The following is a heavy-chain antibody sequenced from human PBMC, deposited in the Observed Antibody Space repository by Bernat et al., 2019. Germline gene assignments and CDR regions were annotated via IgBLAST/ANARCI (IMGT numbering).Heavy chain of an antibody. CDR2: IYHHGGST. CDR1: GDPIGSSDW. V-gene: IGHV4-4*02. Sequence: QVQLQESGPGLVKPSETLSLTCAVSGDPIGSSDWWSWVRQPPGKGLEWIGEIYHHGGSTNYNPSLKSRLTISVDKSKNQFSLNLSSVTAADTAVYYCVRHGSGPYFFDYWGQGTLVTVSS. J-gene: IGHJ4*02. D-gene: IGHD6-19*01. CDR3: VRHGSGPYFFDY.